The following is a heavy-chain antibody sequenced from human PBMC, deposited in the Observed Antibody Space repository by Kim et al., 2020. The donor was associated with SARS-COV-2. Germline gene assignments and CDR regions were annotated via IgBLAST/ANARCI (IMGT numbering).Heavy chain of an antibody. CDR2: ISGSGGST. V-gene: IGHV3-23*01. Sequence: GGSLRLSCAASGFTFSSYAMSWVRQAPGKGLEWVSTISGSGGSTYYADSVKGRFSISRDNSKNTLYLQMSSLRAEDTAVYDFVKDHRDWGQGTLVTVSS. CDR1: GFTFSSYA. J-gene: IGHJ4*02. CDR3: VKDHRD.